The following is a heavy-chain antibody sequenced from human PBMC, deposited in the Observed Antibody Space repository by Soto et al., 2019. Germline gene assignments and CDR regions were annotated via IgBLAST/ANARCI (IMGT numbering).Heavy chain of an antibody. CDR3: ARGISYGDYSDWYFDL. V-gene: IGHV1-18*04. J-gene: IGHJ2*01. CDR1: GYTFTSYG. D-gene: IGHD4-17*01. CDR2: ISAYNGNT. Sequence: ASVNVSCKXSGYTFTSYGISWVRQAPGQGLEWMGWISAYNGNTNYAQKLQGRVTMTTDTSTSTAYMELRSLRSDDTAVYYCARGISYGDYSDWYFDLWGRGTLVTVSS.